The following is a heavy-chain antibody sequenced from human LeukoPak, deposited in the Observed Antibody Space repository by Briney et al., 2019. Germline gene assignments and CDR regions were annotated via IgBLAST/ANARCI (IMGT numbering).Heavy chain of an antibody. CDR3: AKDASGSSKHFDY. D-gene: IGHD1-26*01. Sequence: GGSLRLSCAASGFRFDDYGMSWVRQAPGKGLEWVSAISGSGGSTYYADSVKGRFTISRDNSKNTLYLQMNSLRAEDTAVYYCAKDASGSSKHFDYWGQGTLVTVSS. V-gene: IGHV3-23*01. CDR2: ISGSGGST. CDR1: GFRFDDYG. J-gene: IGHJ4*02.